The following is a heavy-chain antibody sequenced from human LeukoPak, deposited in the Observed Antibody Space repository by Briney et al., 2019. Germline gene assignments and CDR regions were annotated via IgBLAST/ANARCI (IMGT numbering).Heavy chain of an antibody. Sequence: SETLSLTCTVSGGSISSSSYYWGWIRRPPGKGLEWIGSIYYSGSTYYNPSLKSRVTISVDTSKNQFSLKLSSVTAADTAVYYCARTDIYYPYDTFDIWGQGTMVTVSS. CDR3: ARTDIYYPYDTFDI. V-gene: IGHV4-39*07. D-gene: IGHD1-26*01. J-gene: IGHJ3*02. CDR2: IYYSGST. CDR1: GGSISSSSYY.